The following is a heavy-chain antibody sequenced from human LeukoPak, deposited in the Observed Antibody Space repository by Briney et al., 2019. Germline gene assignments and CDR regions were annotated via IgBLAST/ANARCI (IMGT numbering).Heavy chain of an antibody. CDR3: ARGGMRRYSLLDY. Sequence: ASVKVSCKASGYTFTIYYMHWERQSPGQGLEWMGIINPSGGSTSYAQKFQGRVTMTRDTSTSTVYMELSSLRSEGTAVYYCARGGMRRYSLLDYWGQGTLVTVSS. CDR1: GYTFTIYY. CDR2: INPSGGST. D-gene: IGHD5-18*01. V-gene: IGHV1-46*01. J-gene: IGHJ4*02.